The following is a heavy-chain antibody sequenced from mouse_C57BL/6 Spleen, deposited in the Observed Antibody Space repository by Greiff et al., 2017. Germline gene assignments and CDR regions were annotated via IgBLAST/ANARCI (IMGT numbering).Heavy chain of an antibody. Sequence: ESGPELVKPGASVKISCKASGYAFSSSWMNWVKQRPGKGLEWIGRIYPGDGDTNYNGKFKGKATLTADKSSSTAYMQLSSLTSEDSAVYFCARGDYYGSSLYAMDYWGQGTSVTVSS. CDR1: GYAFSSSW. CDR2: IYPGDGDT. D-gene: IGHD1-1*01. CDR3: ARGDYYGSSLYAMDY. J-gene: IGHJ4*01. V-gene: IGHV1-82*01.